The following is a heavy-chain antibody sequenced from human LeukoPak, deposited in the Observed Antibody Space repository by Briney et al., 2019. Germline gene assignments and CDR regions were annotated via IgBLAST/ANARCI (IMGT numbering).Heavy chain of an antibody. CDR2: IWYDGSHE. J-gene: IGHJ3*02. Sequence: PGGSLRLSCAASGFTFNKYDMHWVRQAPGKGLEWVAVIWYDGSHEYYADSVKGRFTVSRDNSNNTVFLQMDSLRAEDTAVYHCAKDHPHSAYTGVQNRLFHSSGHGRMPSVSS. D-gene: IGHD3-16*01. V-gene: IGHV3-33*06. CDR1: GFTFNKYD. CDR3: AKDHPHSAYTGVQNRLFHS.